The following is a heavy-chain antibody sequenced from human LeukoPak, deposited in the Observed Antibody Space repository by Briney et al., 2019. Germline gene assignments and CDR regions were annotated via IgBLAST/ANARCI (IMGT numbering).Heavy chain of an antibody. CDR1: GYRFSRYW. D-gene: IGHD3-22*01. V-gene: IGHV5-10-1*01. CDR3: ARQEMYYYDSSVSWFDP. CDR2: IDPSDSYT. Sequence: GESLKISCKGSGYRFSRYWTTWVRQMPGKGLEWMGRIDPSDSYTNYSPSFQGHVTISADKSISTAYLQWSSLKASDTAMYYCARQEMYYYDSSVSWFDPWGQGTLVTVSS. J-gene: IGHJ5*02.